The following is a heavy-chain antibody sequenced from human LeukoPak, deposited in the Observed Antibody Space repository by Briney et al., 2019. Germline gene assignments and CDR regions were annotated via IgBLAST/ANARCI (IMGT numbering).Heavy chain of an antibody. Sequence: ASVKVSCKASGYTFTSFGISWVRQAPGQGLEWMRWISAYNGNTNYAQKLQGRVTMTTDTSTSTAYMELRSLRSDDTAVYYCARDGSSRTIFGVVANDAFDIWGQGTMVTVSS. CDR1: GYTFTSFG. V-gene: IGHV1-18*01. CDR3: ARDGSSRTIFGVVANDAFDI. J-gene: IGHJ3*02. CDR2: ISAYNGNT. D-gene: IGHD3-3*01.